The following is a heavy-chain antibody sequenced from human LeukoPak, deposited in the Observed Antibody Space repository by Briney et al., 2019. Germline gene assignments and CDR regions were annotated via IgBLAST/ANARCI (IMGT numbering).Heavy chain of an antibody. D-gene: IGHD2-2*01. CDR1: DYTFTSYG. CDR2: ISAYKGNT. J-gene: IGHJ6*02. CDR3: ARLGYCSSTSCYYYGMDV. V-gene: IGHV1-18*01. Sequence: ASVKVSCKASDYTFTSYGISWVRQAPGQGLEWMGWISAYKGNTYYAQKLQGRVTMTTDTSASTAYMELSSLRSEDTAVYYCARLGYCSSTSCYYYGMDVWGQGTTVTVSS.